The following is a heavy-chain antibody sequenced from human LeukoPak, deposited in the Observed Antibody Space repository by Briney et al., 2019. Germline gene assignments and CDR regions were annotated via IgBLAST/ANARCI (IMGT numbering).Heavy chain of an antibody. Sequence: ASVKVSCKASGYTFSSFGISWVRQAPGQGLEWMGRIIPILGIANYAQKFQGRVTITADKSTSTAYMELSSLRSEDTAVYYCARLTTVTTFQRWGQGTLVTVSS. CDR1: GYTFSSFG. CDR2: IIPILGIA. CDR3: ARLTTVTTFQR. J-gene: IGHJ4*02. V-gene: IGHV1-69*04. D-gene: IGHD4-11*01.